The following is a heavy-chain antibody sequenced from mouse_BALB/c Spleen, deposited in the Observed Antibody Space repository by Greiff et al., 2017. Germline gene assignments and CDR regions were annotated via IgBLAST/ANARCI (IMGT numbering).Heavy chain of an antibody. V-gene: IGHV5-4*02. Sequence: EVQGVESGGGLVKPGGSLKLSCAASGFTFSDYYMYWVRQTPEKRLEWVATISDGGSYTYYPDSVKGRFTISRDNAKNNLYLQMSSLKSEDTAMYYCARDRYYYGSSSYAMDYWGQGTSVTVSS. CDR3: ARDRYYYGSSSYAMDY. CDR1: GFTFSDYY. D-gene: IGHD1-1*01. J-gene: IGHJ4*01. CDR2: ISDGGSYT.